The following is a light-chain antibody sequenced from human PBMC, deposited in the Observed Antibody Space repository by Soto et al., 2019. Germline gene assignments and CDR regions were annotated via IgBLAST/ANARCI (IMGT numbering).Light chain of an antibody. CDR3: QQYGSSQT. Sequence: EIVLTQSPGALSFSPWERATLSCRASQSVSSSYLAWYQQKPGQAPRLLIYGASSRATGIPDRFSGSGSGTDFTLTISRLEPEDFAVYYCQQYGSSQTFGQGTKVDIK. J-gene: IGKJ1*01. CDR2: GAS. V-gene: IGKV3-20*01. CDR1: QSVSSSY.